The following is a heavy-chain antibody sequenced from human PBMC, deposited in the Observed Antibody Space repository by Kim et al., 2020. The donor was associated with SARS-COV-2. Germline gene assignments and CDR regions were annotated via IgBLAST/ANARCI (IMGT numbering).Heavy chain of an antibody. Sequence: GNTNYARKLQGRGTMTTDTSTSTAYRELRSLRSDDTAVYYCARDGYDIPYWGQGTLVTVSS. CDR2: GNT. CDR3: ARDGYDIPY. D-gene: IGHD3-9*01. V-gene: IGHV1-18*01. J-gene: IGHJ4*02.